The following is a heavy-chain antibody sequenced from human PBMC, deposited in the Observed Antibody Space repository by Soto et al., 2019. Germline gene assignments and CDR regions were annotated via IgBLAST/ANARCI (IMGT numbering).Heavy chain of an antibody. CDR1: GYSFTSYW. V-gene: IGHV5-51*01. D-gene: IGHD3-22*01. CDR2: IYPGDSDT. J-gene: IGHJ3*02. Sequence: GESLKISCKGSGYSFTSYWIGWVRQMPGKGLEWMGIIYPGDSDTRYSPSFQGQVTISADKSISTAYLQWSSLKASDTAMYYCARHPDYYDSSGYAGAFDIWGQGTMV. CDR3: ARHPDYYDSSGYAGAFDI.